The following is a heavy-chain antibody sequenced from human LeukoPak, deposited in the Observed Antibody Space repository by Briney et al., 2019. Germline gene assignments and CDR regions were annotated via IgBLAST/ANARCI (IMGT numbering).Heavy chain of an antibody. CDR1: GFTFHNYA. CDR2: ISGNGGST. CDR3: AKVVGPFDY. V-gene: IGHV3-23*01. J-gene: IGHJ4*02. D-gene: IGHD1-26*01. Sequence: GGSLRLSCAASGFTFHNYAMSWVRQAPGKGLEWVSSISGNGGSTYYTDSLKGRFTISRDNSKNTLYLQMNSLRAEDTAVYSCAKVVGPFDYWGQGTLVTVSS.